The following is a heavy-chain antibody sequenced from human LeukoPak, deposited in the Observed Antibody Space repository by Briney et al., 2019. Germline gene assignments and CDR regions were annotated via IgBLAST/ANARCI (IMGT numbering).Heavy chain of an antibody. CDR2: IYSGGST. CDR3: ARSNSGWYGYYFDY. CDR1: GLTVSSNY. V-gene: IGHV3-66*01. D-gene: IGHD6-19*01. J-gene: IGHJ4*02. Sequence: GGSLRLSCAASGLTVSSNYMSWVRQAPGKGLEWVSVIYSGGSTYYADSVKGRFTISRDNSKNTLYLQMNSLRAEDTAVYYCARSNSGWYGYYFDYWGQGTLVTVSS.